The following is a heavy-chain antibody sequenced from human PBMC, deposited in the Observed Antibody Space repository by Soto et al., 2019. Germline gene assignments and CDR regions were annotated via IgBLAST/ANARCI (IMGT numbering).Heavy chain of an antibody. CDR2: IKSKTDGGTT. V-gene: IGHV3-15*07. Sequence: SGGSLRLSCAASGFTFSNAWINWVRQAPGKGLEWVGVIKSKTDGGTTEFAAPVKGRFAISRDDSKSTAYLQMNSLKTEDTAVYYCSRADCSGGSCQLSYFDYWGQGTLVTISS. J-gene: IGHJ4*02. CDR1: GFTFSNAW. CDR3: SRADCSGGSCQLSYFDY. D-gene: IGHD2-15*01.